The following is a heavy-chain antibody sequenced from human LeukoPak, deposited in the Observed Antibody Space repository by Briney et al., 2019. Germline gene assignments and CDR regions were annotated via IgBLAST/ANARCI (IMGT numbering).Heavy chain of an antibody. CDR1: GFTFSNAW. D-gene: IGHD4-17*01. Sequence: GGSLRLSCAAPGFTFSNAWLKWVGQAPGKGLEWVGRLKSKTDGGTTDHAAPVKGRFTISRDDSVTTLYLQMNSLKTEDTAVYYCPTESFHTTRAYWGQGTLVTVSS. J-gene: IGHJ4*02. CDR3: PTESFHTTRAY. CDR2: LKSKTDGGTT. V-gene: IGHV3-15*01.